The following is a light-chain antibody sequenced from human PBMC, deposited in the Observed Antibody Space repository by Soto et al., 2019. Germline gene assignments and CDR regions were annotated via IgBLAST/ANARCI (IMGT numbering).Light chain of an antibody. CDR1: SSDVGGHNS. V-gene: IGLV2-14*01. CDR3: TSYTSSSTYV. J-gene: IGLJ7*01. Sequence: QSVLTQPASVSGSPGQSITISCTGTSSDVGGHNSVSWYQQHPGKAPKLMIYNVSNRPSGVSNRFSGSKSGNTASLTISGLLAEDEADYYCTSYTSSSTYVFGAGTQQTVL. CDR2: NVS.